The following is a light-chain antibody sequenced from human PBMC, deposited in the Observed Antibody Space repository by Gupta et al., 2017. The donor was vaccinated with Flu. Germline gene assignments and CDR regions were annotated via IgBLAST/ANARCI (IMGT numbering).Light chain of an antibody. CDR3: SSKNSALIGGV. CDR1: GSEIGNNG. Sequence: RVTSCRTGSGSEIGNNGVSWYQQSGETPPNLLLYSDDLRSAVSTHCFSGTNCGTAAAITTSRLQEEDDDDYYCSSKNSALIGGVFGGGTKGTVL. CDR2: SDD. J-gene: IGLJ3*02. V-gene: IGLV1-44*01.